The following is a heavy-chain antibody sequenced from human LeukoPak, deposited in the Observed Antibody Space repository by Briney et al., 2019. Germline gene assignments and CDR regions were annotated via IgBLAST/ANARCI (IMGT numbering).Heavy chain of an antibody. J-gene: IGHJ4*02. CDR1: GYNFKIIG. V-gene: IGHV1-18*01. Sequence: GASVKVSCKASGYNFKIIGISWVRHAPGQGLEWMGWISAYNGNTNYAQKLQGRVTMTTDTSTSTAYMELRSLGSDDTAVYYCARGGVSSGWYGSYFDYWGQGTLVTVSS. CDR3: ARGGVSSGWYGSYFDY. CDR2: ISAYNGNT. D-gene: IGHD6-19*01.